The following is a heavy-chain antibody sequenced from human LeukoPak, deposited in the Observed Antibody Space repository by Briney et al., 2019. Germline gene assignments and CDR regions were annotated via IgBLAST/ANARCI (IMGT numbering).Heavy chain of an antibody. Sequence: GGSLRLSCAASGFTFSTYALSWVRQAPGKGLEWVSAISGSGGITYYADSVKSRFTISRDNSKNTLYVQMNSLRVEDTAVYYCAKADWYNYDRSGIDYWGQGALVTVSS. CDR2: ISGSGGIT. CDR3: AKADWYNYDRSGIDY. CDR1: GFTFSTYA. V-gene: IGHV3-23*01. D-gene: IGHD3-22*01. J-gene: IGHJ4*02.